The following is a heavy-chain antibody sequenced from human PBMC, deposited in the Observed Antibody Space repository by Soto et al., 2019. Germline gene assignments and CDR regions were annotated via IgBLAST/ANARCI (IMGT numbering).Heavy chain of an antibody. CDR1: GFSLTTGVG. CDR3: AHRVNMARGPYNYFGP. J-gene: IGHJ5*02. V-gene: IGHV2-5*01. D-gene: IGHD3-10*01. Sequence: SGPTLVNPTQTLTLTCSFSGFSLTTGVGVGWIRQPPGKALGWLAIIYWNDEKLYNPSLKTRLTITKDTSKNQVVLTVTDMDPVDTATYYCAHRVNMARGPYNYFGPWGQGTLVTVSS. CDR2: IYWNDEK.